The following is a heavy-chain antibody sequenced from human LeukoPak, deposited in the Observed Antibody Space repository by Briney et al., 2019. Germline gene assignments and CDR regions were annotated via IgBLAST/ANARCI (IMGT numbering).Heavy chain of an antibody. J-gene: IGHJ5*02. CDR3: ARVGTYYYDSSGYADNWFDP. D-gene: IGHD3-22*01. CDR1: GFTFSDYY. Sequence: GGSLRLSCAASGFTFSDYYMSWIRQAPGKGLEWVSYISSSSSYTNYADPVKGRFTISRDNAKNSRYLQMNSLRAEDTAVYYCARVGTYYYDSSGYADNWFDPWGQGTLVTVSS. CDR2: ISSSSSYT. V-gene: IGHV3-11*06.